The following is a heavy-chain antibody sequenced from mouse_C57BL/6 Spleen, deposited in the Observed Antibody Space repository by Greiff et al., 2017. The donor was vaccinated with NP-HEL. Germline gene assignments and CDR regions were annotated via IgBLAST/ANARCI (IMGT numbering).Heavy chain of an antibody. CDR2: ISSGGDYI. J-gene: IGHJ2*01. CDR1: GFTFSSYA. Sequence: EVKLMESGEGLVKPGGSLKLSCAASGFTFSSYAMSWVRQTPEKRLEWVAYISSGGDYIYYADTVKGRFTISRDNARNTLYLQMSSLKSEDTAMYYCTRGGYGYDGFDYWGQGTTLTVSS. V-gene: IGHV5-9-1*02. CDR3: TRGGYGYDGFDY. D-gene: IGHD2-2*01.